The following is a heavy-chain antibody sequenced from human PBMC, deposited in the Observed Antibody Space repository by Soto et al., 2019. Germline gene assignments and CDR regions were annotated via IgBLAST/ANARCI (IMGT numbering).Heavy chain of an antibody. Sequence: QVQLVDSGGGVVQPGRSLRLSCTASGFMFSTYGMHWVRQAPGKGLEWVALVSLDGTNKYYADSVKGRFTISRDNSKNTLYLQMDSLRAEDTALYYCAKDKSHCWGGACKDYFDHWGQGTLVTVSS. CDR2: VSLDGTNK. D-gene: IGHD2-21*02. V-gene: IGHV3-30*18. J-gene: IGHJ4*02. CDR1: GFMFSTYG. CDR3: AKDKSHCWGGACKDYFDH.